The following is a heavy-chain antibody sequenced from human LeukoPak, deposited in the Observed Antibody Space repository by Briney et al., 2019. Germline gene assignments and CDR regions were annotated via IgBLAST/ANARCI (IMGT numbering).Heavy chain of an antibody. D-gene: IGHD4-23*01. CDR1: GYTFTSYD. CDR2: MNPNSGNT. Sequence: ASVKVSCKASGYTFTSYDINWVRQATGQGLEWMGWMNPNSGNTGYAQKFQGRVTMTRNTSISTAYMELSSLRSEDTAVYYCARHVPPNTVITLGVEYYYYMDVWGKGTTVTVSS. V-gene: IGHV1-8*01. J-gene: IGHJ6*03. CDR3: ARHVPPNTVITLGVEYYYYMDV.